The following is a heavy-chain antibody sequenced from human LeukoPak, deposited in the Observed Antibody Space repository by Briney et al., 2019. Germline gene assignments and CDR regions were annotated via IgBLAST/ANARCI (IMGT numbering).Heavy chain of an antibody. CDR2: IYHSGST. V-gene: IGHV4-38-2*02. Sequence: SETLSLTCTVSGYSISSGYDWGWIRQPPGKGLEWIGSIYHSGSTYYNPSLKSRVTISVDTSKNQFSLKLSSVTAADTAVYYCARMRWYSSSWYYYYYYYMDVWGKGTTVTISS. CDR1: GYSISSGYD. CDR3: ARMRWYSSSWYYYYYYYMDV. J-gene: IGHJ6*03. D-gene: IGHD6-13*01.